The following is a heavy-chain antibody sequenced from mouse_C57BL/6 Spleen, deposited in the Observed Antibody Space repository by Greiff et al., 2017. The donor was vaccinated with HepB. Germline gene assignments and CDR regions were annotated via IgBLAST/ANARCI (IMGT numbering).Heavy chain of an antibody. V-gene: IGHV5-17*01. CDR3: ARRSFYWYFDV. Sequence: EVKLVESGGGLVKPGGSLKLSCAASGFTFSDYGMHWVRQAPEKGLEWVAYISSGSSTIYYADTVKGRFTISRDNAKNTLFLQMTSLRSEDTAMYYCARRSFYWYFDVWGTGTTVTVSS. CDR1: GFTFSDYG. CDR2: ISSGSSTI. J-gene: IGHJ1*03.